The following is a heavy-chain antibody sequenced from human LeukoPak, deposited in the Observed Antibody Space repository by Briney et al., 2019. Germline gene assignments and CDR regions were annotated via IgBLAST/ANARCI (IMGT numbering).Heavy chain of an antibody. CDR1: GGSITSSSSH. CDR2: IYYSGST. J-gene: IGHJ4*02. D-gene: IGHD2-21*02. V-gene: IGHV4-39*01. CDR3: ATLSRVVVTGMDFDY. Sequence: PSETLSLTCSVSGGSITSSSSHWGWIRQPPGKGLEWIGSIYYSGSTYYNPSLKSRVTISVDTSKNQFSLKLSSVTAADTAVYYCATLSRVVVTGMDFDYWGQGTLVTVSS.